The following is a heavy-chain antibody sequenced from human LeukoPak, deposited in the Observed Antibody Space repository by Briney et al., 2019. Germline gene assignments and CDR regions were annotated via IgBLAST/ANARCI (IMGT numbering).Heavy chain of an antibody. CDR1: GYTFTSYG. CDR3: ARDKAFGIAVGNWFDP. Sequence: ASVKVSCKASGYTFTSYGISWVRQAPGQGLEWMGWNSAYNGNTNYAQKLQGRVTMTTDTPTSTAYMELRSLRSDDTAVYYCARDKAFGIAVGNWFDPWGQGTLVTVSS. CDR2: NSAYNGNT. V-gene: IGHV1-18*04. D-gene: IGHD6-19*01. J-gene: IGHJ5*02.